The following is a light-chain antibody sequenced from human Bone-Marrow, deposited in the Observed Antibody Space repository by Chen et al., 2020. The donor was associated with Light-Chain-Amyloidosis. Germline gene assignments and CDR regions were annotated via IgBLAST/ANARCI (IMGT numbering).Light chain of an antibody. CDR3: QQYYRAQT. J-gene: IGKJ1*01. Sequence: DIVMTQSLDSLAVSLGERATINCTSSQSILYSPRKKDYLAWYQHKPGQPPKLLIYWASIRESGVPDRFSGSGSGTDFTLTISSLQAEDVAVYFCQQYYRAQTFGQGTKVEIK. V-gene: IGKV4-1*01. CDR2: WAS. CDR1: QSILYSPRKKDY.